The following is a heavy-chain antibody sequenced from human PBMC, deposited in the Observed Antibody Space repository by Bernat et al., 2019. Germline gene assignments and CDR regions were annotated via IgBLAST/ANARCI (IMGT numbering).Heavy chain of an antibody. V-gene: IGHV1-18*04. CDR2: ISAYNGNT. J-gene: IGHJ3*02. CDR3: ARDNRFRERGSYYNAFDI. Sequence: VQLVQSGAEVKKPGASVKVSCKASGYTFTSYGISWVRQAPGQGLEWMGWISAYNGNTNYAQKLQGRVTMTTDTSTSTAYMELRSLRSDDTAVYYCARDNRFRERGSYYNAFDIWGQGTMVTVSS. CDR1: GYTFTSYG. D-gene: IGHD1-26*01.